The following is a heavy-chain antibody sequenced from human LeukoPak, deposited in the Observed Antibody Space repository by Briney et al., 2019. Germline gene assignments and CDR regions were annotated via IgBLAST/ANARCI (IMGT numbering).Heavy chain of an antibody. D-gene: IGHD6-19*01. Sequence: GASVKVSCKASGYTFTGYYMHWVRQAPGQGLEWMGWINPNSRGTNYAQKFQGRVTMTRDTCINTAYMELSRLRSDDTAVYYCASEYSSGWCDYWGQGTLVAVSS. CDR2: INPNSRGT. J-gene: IGHJ4*02. CDR1: GYTFTGYY. V-gene: IGHV1-2*02. CDR3: ASEYSSGWCDY.